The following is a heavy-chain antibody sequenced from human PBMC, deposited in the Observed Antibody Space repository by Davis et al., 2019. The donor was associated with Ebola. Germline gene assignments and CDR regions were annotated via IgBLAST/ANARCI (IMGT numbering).Heavy chain of an antibody. CDR1: GYTFINYG. Sequence: ASVKVSCKASGYTFINYGITWVRQAPGQGLEWMGWISAYGGKTDYAQRLQGRVTMTTDTSTSTAYMELRSLRSDDTAVYYCASTVVPSRGYYYGMDVWGQGTTVTVSS. CDR2: ISAYGGKT. D-gene: IGHD2-2*01. CDR3: ASTVVPSRGYYYGMDV. V-gene: IGHV1-18*01. J-gene: IGHJ6*02.